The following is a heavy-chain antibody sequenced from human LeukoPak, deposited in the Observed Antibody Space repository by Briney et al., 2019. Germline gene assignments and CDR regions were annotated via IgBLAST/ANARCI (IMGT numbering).Heavy chain of an antibody. J-gene: IGHJ5*02. CDR2: TYYRSKWYN. V-gene: IGHV6-1*01. CDR1: GDSVSSNSAA. Sequence: SQTLSLTCAISGDSVSSNSAAWNWIRQSPSRGLEWLGRTYYRSKWYNDYAVSVKSRITINPDTSKNQFSLQLNSVTPEDTAVYYCARLASGWLYGGNSLGFDPWGQGTLVTVSS. D-gene: IGHD4-23*01. CDR3: ARLASGWLYGGNSLGFDP.